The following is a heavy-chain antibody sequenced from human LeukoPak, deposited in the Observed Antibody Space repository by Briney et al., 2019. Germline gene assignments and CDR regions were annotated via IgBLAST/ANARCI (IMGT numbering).Heavy chain of an antibody. V-gene: IGHV4-34*01. CDR2: INHSGST. D-gene: IGHD3-16*01. CDR1: GGSFSGYY. CDR3: ARGGNYDFVDYFDY. Sequence: PSETLSLTCAVYGGSFSGYYWSWIRQPPGKGLEWIGEINHSGSTNYNPSLKSRVTISVDTSKNQFSLKLSSVTAADTAVYYCARGGNYDFVDYFDYWGQGTLVTVSS. J-gene: IGHJ4*02.